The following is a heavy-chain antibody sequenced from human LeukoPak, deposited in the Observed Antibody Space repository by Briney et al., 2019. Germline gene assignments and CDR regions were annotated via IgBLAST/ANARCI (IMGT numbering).Heavy chain of an antibody. D-gene: IGHD2-21*02. CDR1: GCTFNIYT. Sequence: PGGSLRLSCAASGCTFNIYTSNWVRQAPGKGLEWVSSISSTSSDIHYADPVKGRSTIFRDNAKNSLYLQMSSRRGEDTAVYYCARRGGDAPGHQGDFDYWGEGTLVSVSS. J-gene: IGHJ4*02. CDR3: ARRGGDAPGHQGDFDY. CDR2: ISSTSSDI. V-gene: IGHV3-21*01.